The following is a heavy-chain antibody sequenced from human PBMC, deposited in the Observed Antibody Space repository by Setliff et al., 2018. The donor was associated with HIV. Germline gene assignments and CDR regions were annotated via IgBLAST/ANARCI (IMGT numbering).Heavy chain of an antibody. CDR1: GGSISTYY. D-gene: IGHD3-3*01. V-gene: IGHV4-59*01. Sequence: KASETLSLTCTVSGGSISTYYWSWIRQPPGKGLEWIGYIYSSGSTDYNPSLKSRVTISIDTSKNQFSLKLDSVTAADTAVYYCARDSDNFWSGYYAAFDYWGQGTLVTVSS. CDR3: ARDSDNFWSGYYAAFDY. CDR2: IYSSGST. J-gene: IGHJ4*02.